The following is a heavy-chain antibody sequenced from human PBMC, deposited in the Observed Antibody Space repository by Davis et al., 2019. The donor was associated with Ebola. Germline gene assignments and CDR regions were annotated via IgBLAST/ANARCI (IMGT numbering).Heavy chain of an antibody. CDR2: VKQDGSVK. J-gene: IGHJ2*01. CDR3: ARVLAARPWYFDL. CDR1: GFTFSSHW. D-gene: IGHD6-6*01. Sequence: GESLKISCEGSGFTFSSHWMTWVRQAPGKGLEWVASVKQDGSVKYYVESLRGRFTISRDNTKNSLYLQMNSLRVEDTAVYYCARVLAARPWYFDLWGRGTLVTVSS. V-gene: IGHV3-7*01.